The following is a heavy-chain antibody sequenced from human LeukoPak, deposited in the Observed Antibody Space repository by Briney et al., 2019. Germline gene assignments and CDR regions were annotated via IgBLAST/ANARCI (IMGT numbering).Heavy chain of an antibody. D-gene: IGHD1-1*01. CDR2: INPHSGVT. J-gene: IGHJ2*01. V-gene: IGHV1-2*06. CDR3: ARTEANDRADGNFDL. CDR1: GYTFTAYY. Sequence: ASVKVSCKASGYTFTAYYIQWVRQAPRQGLEWMGRINPHSGVTNYAPKFQGRVTMTRDTSISTAFLEVSGLRSDDTAIYYCARTEANDRADGNFDLWGRGTVVVVSS.